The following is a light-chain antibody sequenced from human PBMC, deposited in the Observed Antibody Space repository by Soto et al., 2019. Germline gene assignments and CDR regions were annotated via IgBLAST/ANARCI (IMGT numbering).Light chain of an antibody. V-gene: IGKV1-9*01. CDR1: QVISSY. Sequence: IQMTQSPSSLSVSIGDRVTISCRASQVISSYLAWYQQEPEKAPKLLIYGASTVRSGAPSRFSGSGSGKEFTLTISSLQPDDFATYYCQQYNSYGTFGQGTKVDIK. J-gene: IGKJ1*01. CDR3: QQYNSYGT. CDR2: GAS.